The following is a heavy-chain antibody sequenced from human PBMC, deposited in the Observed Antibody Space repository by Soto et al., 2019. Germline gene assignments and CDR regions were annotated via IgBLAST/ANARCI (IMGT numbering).Heavy chain of an antibody. D-gene: IGHD5-18*01. CDR2: INPNSGGT. V-gene: IGHV1-2*04. CDR1: GYTFTGYY. J-gene: IGHJ6*02. Sequence: ASVKVSCKASGYTFTGYYMHWVRQAPGQGLEWMGWINPNSGGTNYAQKFQGWVTMTRDTSISTAYMELSRLRSDDTAVYYCARDINRDRGYNNYYYYYGMDVWGQGTTVTVSS. CDR3: ARDINRDRGYNNYYYYYGMDV.